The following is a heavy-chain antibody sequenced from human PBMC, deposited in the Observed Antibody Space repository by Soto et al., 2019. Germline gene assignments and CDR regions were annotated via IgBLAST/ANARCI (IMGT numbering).Heavy chain of an antibody. J-gene: IGHJ4*02. Sequence: QVQLTESGGGVVQPGKSLRLSCEGSGFTFNRHGMHWVRQAPGKGLEWLAVISFDGSDIYYADSVKGRFTISRDNSEKTVYLHMSSLRPEDTATYFCAKMTRGYTYGLDYWGPGTLVTVSS. V-gene: IGHV3-33*03. D-gene: IGHD5-18*01. CDR3: AKMTRGYTYGLDY. CDR1: GFTFNRHG. CDR2: ISFDGSDI.